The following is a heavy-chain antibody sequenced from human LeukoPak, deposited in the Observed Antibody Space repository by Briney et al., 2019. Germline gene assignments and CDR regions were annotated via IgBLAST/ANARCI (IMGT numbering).Heavy chain of an antibody. Sequence: SETLSLTCAVYGGSFSGYYWSWIRQPPGKGLEWIGEINHSGSTNYNPSPKSRVTISVDTSKNQFSLKLSSVTAADTAVYYCAGRVPGGTLYNWFDPWGQGTLVTVSS. CDR2: INHSGST. CDR3: AGRVPGGTLYNWFDP. CDR1: GGSFSGYY. V-gene: IGHV4-34*01. J-gene: IGHJ5*02. D-gene: IGHD4-23*01.